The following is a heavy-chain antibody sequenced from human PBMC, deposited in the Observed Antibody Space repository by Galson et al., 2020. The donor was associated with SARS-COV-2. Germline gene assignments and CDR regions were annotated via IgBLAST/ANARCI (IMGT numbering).Heavy chain of an antibody. V-gene: IGHV3-30*04. J-gene: IGHJ4*02. CDR3: ARVEGVYCSGGSCYPKD. Sequence: GGSLRLSCAASGFTFSHDAMQWVRQAPGKGLEWVEFVSFDGTEQYYADSVKARFIISRDDSKNTLYLQINSLRTDDTAVYYCARVEGVYCSGGSCYPKDWGQGTLVTVSS. CDR2: VSFDGTEQ. D-gene: IGHD2-15*01. CDR1: GFTFSHDA.